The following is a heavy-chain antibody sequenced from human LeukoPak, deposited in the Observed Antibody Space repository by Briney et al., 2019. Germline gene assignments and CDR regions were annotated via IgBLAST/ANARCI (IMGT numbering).Heavy chain of an antibody. D-gene: IGHD3-10*01. CDR1: GDSISGFY. J-gene: IGHJ4*02. V-gene: IGHV4-4*07. Sequence: SETLSLTCTVSGDSISGFYWSWIRQPAGKGLEWLGRIYTNGNTNYNPSLNSRATLSLDTSKNQFSLKLSPVTAADTAVYYCARVMVRGVIYYFDYWGQGTLVTVSS. CDR3: ARVMVRGVIYYFDY. CDR2: IYTNGNT.